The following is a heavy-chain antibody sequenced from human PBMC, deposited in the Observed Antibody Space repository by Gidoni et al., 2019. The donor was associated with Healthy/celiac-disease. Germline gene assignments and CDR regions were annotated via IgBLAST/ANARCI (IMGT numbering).Heavy chain of an antibody. V-gene: IGHV3-7*01. CDR3: AREGYYYDSSGYYTHYFDY. D-gene: IGHD3-22*01. Sequence: EVQLVESGGGLVQPGGSLRLSCAASGFTFSSYWMSWVRRAPGKGLEWVANIKQDGSEKYYVDSVKGRFTISRDNAKNSLYLQMNSLRAEDTAVYYCAREGYYYDSSGYYTHYFDYWGQGTLVTVSS. CDR1: GFTFSSYW. J-gene: IGHJ4*02. CDR2: IKQDGSEK.